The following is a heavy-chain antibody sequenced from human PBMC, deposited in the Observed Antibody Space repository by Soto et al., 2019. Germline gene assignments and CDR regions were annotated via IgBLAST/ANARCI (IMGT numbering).Heavy chain of an antibody. CDR2: ISGSGGNT. CDR3: AKRGVYKPDY. D-gene: IGHD6-13*01. J-gene: IGHJ4*02. V-gene: IGHV3-23*01. CDR1: GFTFTSYT. Sequence: GGSLRLSCTASGFTFTSYTMNWVRQAPGKGLECVSSISGSGGNTYYADSVKGRFTISRDNSKNTLYLQMNSLRVDDTAVYYCAKRGVYKPDYWGQGTLVTVSS.